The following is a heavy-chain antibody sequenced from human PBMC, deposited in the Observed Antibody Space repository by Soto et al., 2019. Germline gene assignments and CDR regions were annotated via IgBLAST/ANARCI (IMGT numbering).Heavy chain of an antibody. CDR1: GGSISSGDYY. V-gene: IGHV4-31*03. CDR2: IYYSGST. J-gene: IGHJ3*02. D-gene: IGHD3-22*01. Sequence: SETLSLTCTVSGGSISSGDYYWSWIRQVPGKGLEWIGYIYYSGSTYYNPSLKSRVAMSVDTSKNQFSLKLSSVTAADTAMYYCARHFDSSGYSIAFDIWGQGTMVTVSS. CDR3: ARHFDSSGYSIAFDI.